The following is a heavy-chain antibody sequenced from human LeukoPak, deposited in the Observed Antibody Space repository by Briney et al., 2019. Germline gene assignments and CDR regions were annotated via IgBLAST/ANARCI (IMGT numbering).Heavy chain of an antibody. CDR1: GFTFSSYA. CDR2: ISGSGGST. D-gene: IGHD6-13*01. Sequence: GGSLRLSCAASGFTFSSYAMSWVRQAPGKGLEWVSAISGSGGSTYYADSVKGRFTISRDNSKNTLYMQMNSLRAEDTAVYYCAKELAAAGTNYYYGMDVWGQGTTVTVSS. CDR3: AKELAAAGTNYYYGMDV. J-gene: IGHJ6*02. V-gene: IGHV3-23*01.